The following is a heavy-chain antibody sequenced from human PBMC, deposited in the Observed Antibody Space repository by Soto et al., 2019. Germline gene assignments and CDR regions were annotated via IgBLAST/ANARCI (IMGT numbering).Heavy chain of an antibody. CDR1: GYSFTNYG. Sequence: QDQLVQSGVEVKKPGASVKVSCKASGYSFTNYGITWVRQAPGQGFEWMGWISASNGNTNYAQKFQGRVTMTTDASTSTAYVELRSLRSDDTAVYYCARDRGVAPPVAGNTHYYYYMDVWGKGTTVTVSS. CDR2: ISASNGNT. J-gene: IGHJ6*03. V-gene: IGHV1-18*01. D-gene: IGHD6-19*01. CDR3: ARDRGVAPPVAGNTHYYYYMDV.